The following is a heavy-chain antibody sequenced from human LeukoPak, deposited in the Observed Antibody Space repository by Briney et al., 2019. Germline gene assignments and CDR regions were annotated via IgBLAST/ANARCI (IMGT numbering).Heavy chain of an antibody. CDR2: ISSSSSYI. CDR1: GFTFSSYS. CDR3: AKDQNYYDSSGSQGVSDY. J-gene: IGHJ4*02. Sequence: GGSLRLSCAASGFTFSSYSMNWVRQAPGKGLEWVSSISSSSSYIYYADSVKGRFTISRDNSKNTLYLQMNSLRAEDTAVYYCAKDQNYYDSSGSQGVSDYWGQGTLVTVSS. D-gene: IGHD3-22*01. V-gene: IGHV3-21*01.